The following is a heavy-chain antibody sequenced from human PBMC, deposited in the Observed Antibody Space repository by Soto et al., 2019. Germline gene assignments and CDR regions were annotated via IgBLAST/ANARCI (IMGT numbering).Heavy chain of an antibody. CDR3: AREADYGDYGRGIGAFDI. J-gene: IGHJ3*02. Sequence: KPSETLSLTCTVSGDSISNVNYCWSWIRQPPDKGLEWIGHIYNGGSTYSNPSLRSRVTISVDTSKNQFSLKLSSVTAADTAVYYCAREADYGDYGRGIGAFDIWGQGTMVTVSS. CDR2: IYNGGST. V-gene: IGHV4-30-4*01. CDR1: GDSISNVNYC. D-gene: IGHD4-17*01.